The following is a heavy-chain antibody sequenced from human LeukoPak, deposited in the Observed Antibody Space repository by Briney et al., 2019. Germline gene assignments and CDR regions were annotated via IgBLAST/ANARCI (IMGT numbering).Heavy chain of an antibody. V-gene: IGHV1-2*02. CDR3: ARGSKIMITFGGVIVH. CDR2: INPNSGGT. Sequence: ASVKVSCKASGYTFTGYYMHWVRQAPGQGLEWMGWINPNSGGTNYAQKFQGGVTMTRDTSISTAYMELSRLRSDDTAVYYCARGSKIMITFGGVIVHWGQGTLVTVSS. D-gene: IGHD3-16*01. CDR1: GYTFTGYY. J-gene: IGHJ5*02.